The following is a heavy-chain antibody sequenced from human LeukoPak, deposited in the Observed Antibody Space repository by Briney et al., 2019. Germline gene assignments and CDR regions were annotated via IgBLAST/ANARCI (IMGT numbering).Heavy chain of an antibody. V-gene: IGHV4-4*02. J-gene: IGHJ4*02. CDR3: ARTTRGGSPIFDY. Sequence: SETLSLTCAVSGGSISSSNWWSWVRHPPGKGLEWIEENYHSGSTYYNPPLTSRVTISVDTSTNQFSLKLCSVTAAETAVYYCARTTRGGSPIFDYWGQGTLVTVSS. D-gene: IGHD2-15*01. CDR2: NYHSGST. CDR1: GGSISSSNW.